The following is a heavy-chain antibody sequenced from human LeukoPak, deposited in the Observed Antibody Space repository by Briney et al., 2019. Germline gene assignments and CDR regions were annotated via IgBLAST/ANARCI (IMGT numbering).Heavy chain of an antibody. D-gene: IGHD5-24*01. CDR1: GGSISSYY. CDR3: ARGGNYRFDP. V-gene: IGHV4-4*07. Sequence: PSETLSLTCTVSGGSISSYYWGWLRQPAGKGLEWIGHIYTSGSTNYNPSLKSRVTMSVDTSKNQFSLKLSSVTAADTAVYYCARGGNYRFDPWGQGTLVTVSS. CDR2: IYTSGST. J-gene: IGHJ5*02.